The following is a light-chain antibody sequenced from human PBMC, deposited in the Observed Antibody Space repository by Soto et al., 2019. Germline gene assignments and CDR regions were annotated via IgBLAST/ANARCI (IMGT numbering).Light chain of an antibody. CDR3: QHYGSSSWT. Sequence: EIVLTQSPGTLSLSPGERATLSCRASQSVGSTYLAWYQQKPGQAPRLLIYGASGRATGIPDRFSGSGSGTDFTLAISRLEPEDFAVYYCQHYGSSSWTFGQGTKVEIK. CDR2: GAS. CDR1: QSVGSTY. J-gene: IGKJ1*01. V-gene: IGKV3-20*01.